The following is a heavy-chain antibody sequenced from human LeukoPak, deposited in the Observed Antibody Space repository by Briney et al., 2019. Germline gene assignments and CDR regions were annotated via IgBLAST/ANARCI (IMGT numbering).Heavy chain of an antibody. D-gene: IGHD6-25*01. CDR2: IYYSGST. J-gene: IGHJ6*02. Sequence: SQTLSLTCTVSGGSISSGGYYWSWIRQHPGKGLEWIGYIYYSGSTYYNPSLKSRVTISVDTSKNQFSLKLSSVAAADTAVYYCARAMRRLRNWGQYYNYGMDVWGQGTTVTVSS. CDR1: GGSISSGGYY. V-gene: IGHV4-31*03. CDR3: ARAMRRLRNWGQYYNYGMDV.